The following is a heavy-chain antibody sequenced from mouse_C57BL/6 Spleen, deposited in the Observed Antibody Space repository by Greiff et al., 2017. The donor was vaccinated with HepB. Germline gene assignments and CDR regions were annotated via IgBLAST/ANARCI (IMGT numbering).Heavy chain of an antibody. Sequence: VQLQQSGAELVRPGTSVKLSCKASGYTFTSYWMHWVKQRPGQGLEWIGVIDPSDSYTNYNQKFKGKATLTVDTSSSTAYMQLSSLTSEDSAVYYCARWDTTVVMDYWGQGTSVTVSS. CDR2: IDPSDSYT. CDR1: GYTFTSYW. D-gene: IGHD1-1*01. V-gene: IGHV1-59*01. J-gene: IGHJ4*01. CDR3: ARWDTTVVMDY.